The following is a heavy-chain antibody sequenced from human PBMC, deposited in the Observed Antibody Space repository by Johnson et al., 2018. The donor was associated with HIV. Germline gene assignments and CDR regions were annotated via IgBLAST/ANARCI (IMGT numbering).Heavy chain of an antibody. V-gene: IGHV3-7*03. CDR2: IKQDGSEK. CDR3: ARGGGDKSPWRAFDV. D-gene: IGHD2-21*02. Sequence: EVQLVESGGGVVQPGRSLRLSCAATGFTFRTYGMHWVRQAPGKGLEWVANIKQDGSEKYYVDSLKGRFTISRDNAKNSLYLQINSLRAEDTAVYYCARGGGDKSPWRAFDVWGRGTMVTVSS. CDR1: GFTFRTYG. J-gene: IGHJ3*01.